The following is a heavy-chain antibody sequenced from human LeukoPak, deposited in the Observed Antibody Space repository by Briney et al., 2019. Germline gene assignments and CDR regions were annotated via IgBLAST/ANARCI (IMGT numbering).Heavy chain of an antibody. CDR1: GFTVSSNY. CDR3: AGAYGSGSYSAFDI. D-gene: IGHD3-10*01. J-gene: IGHJ3*02. Sequence: PVGSLRLSCAASGFTVSSNYMSWVRQALGKGLEWVSVIYSGGSTYYADSVKGRFTISRDNSKNTLYLQMNSLRAEDTAVYYCAGAYGSGSYSAFDIWGQGTMVTVSS. V-gene: IGHV3-66*02. CDR2: IYSGGST.